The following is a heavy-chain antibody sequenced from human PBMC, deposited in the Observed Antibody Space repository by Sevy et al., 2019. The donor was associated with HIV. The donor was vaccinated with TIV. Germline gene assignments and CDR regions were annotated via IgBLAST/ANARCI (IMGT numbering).Heavy chain of an antibody. CDR3: AKALSGTGGYDY. CDR2: ISGGGGTT. D-gene: IGHD1-26*01. Sequence: GGSLRLSCAASGFTFRSYDMTWVRQAPGKGLEWVSVISGGGGTTYYADSVKGRLTISRDNTKNTLYLQMNSVRAEDTAVYYCAKALSGTGGYDYWGQGTLVTVSS. CDR1: GFTFRSYD. V-gene: IGHV3-23*01. J-gene: IGHJ4*02.